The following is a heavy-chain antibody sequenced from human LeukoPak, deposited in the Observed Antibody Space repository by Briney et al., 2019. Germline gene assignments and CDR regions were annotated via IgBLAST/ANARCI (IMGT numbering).Heavy chain of an antibody. D-gene: IGHD3-3*01. CDR2: ISAYNGNT. V-gene: IGHV1-18*01. CDR1: GYTFTSYG. Sequence: ASVKVSCKASGYTFTSYGVTWVRQARGQGLEWMGWISAYNGNTNYAQKLQGRVTMTTDTSTSTAYMELRSLRSDDTAVYYCARDQGTIFGVSFDYWGQGTLVTVSS. CDR3: ARDQGTIFGVSFDY. J-gene: IGHJ4*02.